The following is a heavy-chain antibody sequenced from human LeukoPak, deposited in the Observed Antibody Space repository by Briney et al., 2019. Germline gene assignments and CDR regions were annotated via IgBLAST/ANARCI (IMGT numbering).Heavy chain of an antibody. CDR3: ARGGYYDFWSGYFRVGTNWFDP. V-gene: IGHV4-4*02. CDR2: INHSGST. Sequence: SETLSLTCAVSGGSISSSNWWSWIRQPPGKGLEWIGEINHSGSTNYNPSLKSRVTISVDTSKNQFSLKLSSVTAADTAVYYCARGGYYDFWSGYFRVGTNWFDPWGQGTLVTVSS. J-gene: IGHJ5*02. D-gene: IGHD3-3*01. CDR1: GGSISSSNW.